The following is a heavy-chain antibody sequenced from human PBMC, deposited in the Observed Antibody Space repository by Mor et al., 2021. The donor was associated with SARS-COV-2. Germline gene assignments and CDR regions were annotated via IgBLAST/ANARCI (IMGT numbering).Heavy chain of an antibody. CDR3: ARMAYYDSSGLTDYYYYMDV. Sequence: VAVIWFDGSHKNFADSVKGRFTISRDNSKNTLYLQMNSLRAEDTAVYYCARMAYYDSSGLTDYYYYMDVWGKGTTVTVSS. J-gene: IGHJ6*03. D-gene: IGHD3-22*01. CDR2: IWFDGSHK. V-gene: IGHV3-33*01.